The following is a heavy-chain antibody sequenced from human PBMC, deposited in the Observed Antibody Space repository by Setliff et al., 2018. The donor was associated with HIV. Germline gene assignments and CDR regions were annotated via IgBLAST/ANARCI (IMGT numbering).Heavy chain of an antibody. J-gene: IGHJ3*02. CDR1: GHTFTNYD. CDR3: ASRLKWLIPHRGAFDI. D-gene: IGHD6-19*01. V-gene: IGHV1-8*01. CDR2: MNPNSGVS. Sequence: ASVKVSCKPSGHTFTNYDIHWMRRATGQGLEWMGWMNPNSGVSGYALKFHDRVTMTRDTSITTAYMELSSLTSEDTAVYYCASRLKWLIPHRGAFDIWGQGTMVTVSS.